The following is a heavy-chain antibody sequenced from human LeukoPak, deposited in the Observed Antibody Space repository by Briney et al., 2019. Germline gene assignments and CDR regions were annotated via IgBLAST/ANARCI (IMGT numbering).Heavy chain of an antibody. CDR1: GYTFRNYG. CDR3: ARRGAIGEGGDY. J-gene: IGHJ4*02. Sequence: VASVKVSCKASGYTFRNYGITWVRQAPGQGREWMGWISVYNGNTDYAPRLQGRVTMTTDTSTSTAYMEQRSLTSDDTAIYFCARRGAIGEGGDYWGQGTLVTVSS. V-gene: IGHV1-18*01. D-gene: IGHD3-10*01. CDR2: ISVYNGNT.